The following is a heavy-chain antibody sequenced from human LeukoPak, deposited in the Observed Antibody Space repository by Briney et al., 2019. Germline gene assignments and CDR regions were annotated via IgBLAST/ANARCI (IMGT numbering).Heavy chain of an antibody. Sequence: ASVKVSCKASGYTFTGYYMHWVRQAPGQGLEWMGWINPNSGGTNYAQKFQGRVTMTRDTSISTAYMELSRLRSDDTAVYYCARVRGVIADYGMDVWGQGTTVTVSS. D-gene: IGHD3-10*01. CDR1: GYTFTGYY. V-gene: IGHV1-2*02. CDR3: ARVRGVIADYGMDV. J-gene: IGHJ6*02. CDR2: INPNSGGT.